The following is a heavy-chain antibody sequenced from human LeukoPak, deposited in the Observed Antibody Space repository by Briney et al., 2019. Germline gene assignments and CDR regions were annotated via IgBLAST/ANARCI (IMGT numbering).Heavy chain of an antibody. CDR1: GFTFRRYT. CDR3: ARLHDVLTGYLDY. Sequence: GGSLRLSCAPSGFTFRRYTMTWVRQAPGQGREWVSSISSSMISLDYADSVKDRFTISRDNARNLLYLQMNSLRAEDTAIYYCARLHDVLTGYLDYWGQGTLVTVSS. D-gene: IGHD3-9*01. V-gene: IGHV3-21*01. CDR2: ISSSMISL. J-gene: IGHJ4*02.